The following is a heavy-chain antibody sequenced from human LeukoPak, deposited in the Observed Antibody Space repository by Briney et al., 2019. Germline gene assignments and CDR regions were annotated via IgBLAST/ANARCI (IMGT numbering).Heavy chain of an antibody. CDR3: ARVRALKVTTSGMDV. Sequence: PSETLSLTCSVSGDSITTNNYYWGWIRQPPGKGLEWIGEINHSGSTNYNPSLKSRVTISVDTSKNQFSLKLSSVTAADTAVYYCARVRALKVTTSGMDVWGQGTTVTVSS. D-gene: IGHD4-17*01. CDR2: INHSGST. J-gene: IGHJ6*02. CDR1: GDSITTNNYY. V-gene: IGHV4-39*07.